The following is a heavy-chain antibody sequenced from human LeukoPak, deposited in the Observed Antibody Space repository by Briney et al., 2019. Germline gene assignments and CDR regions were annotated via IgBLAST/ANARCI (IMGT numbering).Heavy chain of an antibody. D-gene: IGHD1-14*01. CDR1: GLTFSNYW. CDR2: INSDGSST. Sequence: GGSLRLSCAASGLTFSNYWMHWVRQAPGKGLVWVSRINSDGSSTSYADSVKGRFTISRDNAKNTLYLRMNSLRVEDTAVYYCARDPRTAFDFWGQGTMVTVSS. J-gene: IGHJ3*01. CDR3: ARDPRTAFDF. V-gene: IGHV3-74*01.